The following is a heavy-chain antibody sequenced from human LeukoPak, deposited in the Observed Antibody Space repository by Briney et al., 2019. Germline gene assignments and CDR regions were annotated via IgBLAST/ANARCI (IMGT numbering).Heavy chain of an antibody. CDR3: ARVPFGLALKSGLDY. D-gene: IGHD3-10*01. CDR2: ISAYNGNT. J-gene: IGHJ4*02. Sequence: ASVKVSCKASGYTFTSYGIGWVRQAPGQGLEWMGWISAYNGNTIYAQKLQGRVTMTTDTSTSTAYMELRSLRSDDTAVYYCARVPFGLALKSGLDYWGQGTLVTVSS. V-gene: IGHV1-18*01. CDR1: GYTFTSYG.